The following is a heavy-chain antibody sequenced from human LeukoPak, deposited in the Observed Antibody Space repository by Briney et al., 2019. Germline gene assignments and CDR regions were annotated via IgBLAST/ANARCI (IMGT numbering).Heavy chain of an antibody. CDR3: ARAEEGYFGELSNWFDP. Sequence: ASVKVSCKASGYTFTSYYMHWVRQAPGQGLEWMGIINPSGGSTSYAQKFQGRVTMTRDTSTSTVYMELSSLRSEDTAVYYCARAEEGYFGELSNWFDPWGQGTLVTVSS. D-gene: IGHD3-10*01. CDR2: INPSGGST. CDR1: GYTFTSYY. J-gene: IGHJ5*02. V-gene: IGHV1-46*01.